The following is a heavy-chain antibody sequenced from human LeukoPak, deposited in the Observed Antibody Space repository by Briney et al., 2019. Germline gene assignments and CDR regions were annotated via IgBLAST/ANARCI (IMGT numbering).Heavy chain of an antibody. D-gene: IGHD1-1*01. Sequence: GGSLRLSCAASGFTLSSYAMSWVRQAPGKGLEWVSVISGTGGSTDYADSVKGRFTISRDNSNNTLYLEMNSLRAGDTAVYYCAKNWNYVDYWGQGTLVTVSS. J-gene: IGHJ4*02. CDR3: AKNWNYVDY. V-gene: IGHV3-23*01. CDR1: GFTLSSYA. CDR2: ISGTGGST.